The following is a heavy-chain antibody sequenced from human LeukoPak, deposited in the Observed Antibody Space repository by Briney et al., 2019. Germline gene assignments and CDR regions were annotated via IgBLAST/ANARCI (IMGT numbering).Heavy chain of an antibody. J-gene: IGHJ4*02. CDR2: FDPEGGET. V-gene: IGHV1-24*01. D-gene: IGHD3-10*01. Sequence: ASVKVSCKVSGYTLTELSMHWVRQAPGKGLEWMGGFDPEGGETIYAQKFQGRVTMTEDTSTDTAYMELSSLRSEDTAVYYCATGEYGSGSYSRDLDYWGQGTLVTVSS. CDR1: GYTLTELS. CDR3: ATGEYGSGSYSRDLDY.